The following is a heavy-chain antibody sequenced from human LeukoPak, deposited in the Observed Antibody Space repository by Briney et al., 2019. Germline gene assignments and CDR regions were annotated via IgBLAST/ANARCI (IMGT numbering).Heavy chain of an antibody. J-gene: IGHJ4*02. CDR1: GGSIDNYS. V-gene: IGHV4-59*08. CDR2: IFYSGHT. D-gene: IGHD3-22*01. Sequence: PSETLSLACTVSGGSIDNYSWSWIRQPPGQGLEWIGYIFYSGHTNYNPSPKSRVTISVDTSKNQFSLKLTSVTAADTAVYYCARSVRRDESGLGYWGRGTLVTVSS. CDR3: ARSVRRDESGLGY.